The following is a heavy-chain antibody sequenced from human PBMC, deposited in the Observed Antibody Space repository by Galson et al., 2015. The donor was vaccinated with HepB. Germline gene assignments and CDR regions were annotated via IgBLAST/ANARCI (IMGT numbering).Heavy chain of an antibody. Sequence: SVKVSCKASGSSFTGYYMHWVRQAPGQGLEWMGWINPNSGGTNYAQKFQGRVTMTRDTSISTAYMELSRLRSDDTAVYYCARMGMDYYDSSGYQYYFDYWGQGTLVTVSS. CDR3: ARMGMDYYDSSGYQYYFDY. V-gene: IGHV1-2*02. CDR1: GSSFTGYY. D-gene: IGHD3-22*01. CDR2: INPNSGGT. J-gene: IGHJ4*02.